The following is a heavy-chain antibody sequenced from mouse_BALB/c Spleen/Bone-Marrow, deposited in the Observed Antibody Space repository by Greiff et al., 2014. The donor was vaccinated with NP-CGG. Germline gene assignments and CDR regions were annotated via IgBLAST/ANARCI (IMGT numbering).Heavy chain of an antibody. CDR3: ARHERGYPYAMDY. CDR1: GFSLTTYG. D-gene: IGHD2-2*01. Sequence: VKVVVSGPDLVAPSQGLSITCTVSGFSLTTYGVHWVRQPPGKGLEWLVVIWSDGSTTYNSLLKSRLSISKDNSKSQVFLKMNSLQTDDTAMYFCARHERGYPYAMDYWGQGTSVTVSS. CDR2: IWSDGST. V-gene: IGHV2-6-2*01. J-gene: IGHJ4*01.